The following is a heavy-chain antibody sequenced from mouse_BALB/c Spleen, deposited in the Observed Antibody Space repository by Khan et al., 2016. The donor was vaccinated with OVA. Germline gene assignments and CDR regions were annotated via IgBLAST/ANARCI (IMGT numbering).Heavy chain of an antibody. Sequence: EVELVESGPELVEPGASVKMSCKTSGYTFTNYVLHWVKQRPGQGLEWIAYINPDNAGTRYHEIFRGKATLTSDISSTTAYLELSSLTSEDSAVYDCAREASSWDFSCPYWGQGTLVTVSA. D-gene: IGHD4-1*01. CDR3: AREASSWDFSCPY. J-gene: IGHJ3*01. CDR1: GYTFTNYV. CDR2: INPDNAGT. V-gene: IGHV1S136*01.